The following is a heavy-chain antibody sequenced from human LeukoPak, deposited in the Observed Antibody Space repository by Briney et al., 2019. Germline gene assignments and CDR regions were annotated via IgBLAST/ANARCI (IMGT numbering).Heavy chain of an antibody. CDR1: GGTFSSYA. J-gene: IGHJ4*02. V-gene: IGHV1-69*01. CDR3: ASGVRGVIIPTSFDY. CDR2: IIPIFGTA. Sequence: GSSVKVSCKASGGTFSSYAISWVRRAPGQGLEWMGGIIPIFGTANYAQKFQGRVTITADESTSTAYMELSSLRSEDTAVYYCASGVRGVIIPTSFDYWGQGTLVTVSS. D-gene: IGHD3-10*01.